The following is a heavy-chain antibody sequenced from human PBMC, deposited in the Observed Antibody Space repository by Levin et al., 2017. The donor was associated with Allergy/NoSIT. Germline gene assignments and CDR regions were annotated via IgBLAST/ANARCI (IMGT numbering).Heavy chain of an antibody. V-gene: IGHV3-33*01. J-gene: IGHJ4*02. CDR2: IWYDGSNK. CDR1: GFTFSSYG. CDR3: AREAPRGSGSYYKLLNYFDY. D-gene: IGHD3-10*01. Sequence: PGGSLRLSCAASGFTFSSYGMHWVRQAPGKGLEWVAVIWYDGSNKYYADSVKGRFTISRDNSKNTLYLQMNSLRAEDTAVYYCAREAPRGSGSYYKLLNYFDYWGQGTLVTVSS.